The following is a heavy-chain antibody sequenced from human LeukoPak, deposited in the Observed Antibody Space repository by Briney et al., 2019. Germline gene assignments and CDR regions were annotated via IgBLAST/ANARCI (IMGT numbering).Heavy chain of an antibody. D-gene: IGHD3-10*01. CDR3: ARQRGYYCSGSYYILGPYNWFDP. CDR1: GYSFTSYW. Sequence: GESLKISCKGSGYSFTSYWIGWVRQMPGKGLEWMGIIYPGDSDTRYSPSFQGQVTISADKSISTAYLQWSSLKAPDTAMYYCARQRGYYCSGSYYILGPYNWFDPWGQGTLVTVSS. CDR2: IYPGDSDT. J-gene: IGHJ5*02. V-gene: IGHV5-51*01.